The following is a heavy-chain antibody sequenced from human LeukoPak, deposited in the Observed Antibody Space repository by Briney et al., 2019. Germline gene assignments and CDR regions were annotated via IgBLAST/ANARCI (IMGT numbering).Heavy chain of an antibody. CDR2: TYYRSKWYN. CDR3: ARDTAVAPDAFDI. Sequence: QTLSLTCXXXGDSVSSNSAAWNWIRQSPSRGLEWLGRTYYRSKWYNDYAVSVKSRITINPDTSKNQFSLQLNSVTPEDTAVYYCARDTAVAPDAFDIWGQGTMVTVSS. CDR1: GDSVSSNSAA. V-gene: IGHV6-1*01. J-gene: IGHJ3*02. D-gene: IGHD6-19*01.